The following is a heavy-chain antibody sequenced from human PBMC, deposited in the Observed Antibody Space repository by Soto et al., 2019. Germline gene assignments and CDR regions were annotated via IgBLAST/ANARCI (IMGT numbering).Heavy chain of an antibody. Sequence: QVQLVESGGGVVQPGRSLRLSCAASGFDFSVYDMHWVRQAAGRGLEWVARIWSSGGTKVYADSVKGRFTISRDNSKNTLYLQMDSLRVEDTAVYHCARPKGGDYFDYWGQGALVTVSS. V-gene: IGHV3-33*01. CDR1: GFDFSVYD. D-gene: IGHD3-10*01. J-gene: IGHJ4*02. CDR2: IWSSGGTK. CDR3: ARPKGGDYFDY.